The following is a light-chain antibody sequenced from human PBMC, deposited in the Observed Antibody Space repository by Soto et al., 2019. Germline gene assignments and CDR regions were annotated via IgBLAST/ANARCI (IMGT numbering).Light chain of an antibody. J-gene: IGLJ2*01. Sequence: QSVLTQSPSVSAAPGQKVTISCSGSSSNIGNNYVSWYQQLPGTAPKLIIYEVSKRPSGIPGRFSGSKSGNTASLTVAGLQAADEADYYCSSYGGFNDVLFGGGTKVTVL. CDR1: SSNIGNNY. CDR2: EVS. CDR3: SSYGGFNDVL. V-gene: IGLV1-51*01.